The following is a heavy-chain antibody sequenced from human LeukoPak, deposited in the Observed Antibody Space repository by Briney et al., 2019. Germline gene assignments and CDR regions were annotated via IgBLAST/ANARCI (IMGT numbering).Heavy chain of an antibody. V-gene: IGHV1-69*04. Sequence: SVKVSCKASGGTISSYTISWVRQATGQGLEWMGRIIPILGIANYAQKFQGRVTITADKSTSTAYMELSSLRSEDTAVYYCAREGGAGQGFDYWGQGTLVTVSS. CDR2: IIPILGIA. J-gene: IGHJ4*02. CDR3: AREGGAGQGFDY. CDR1: GGTISSYT.